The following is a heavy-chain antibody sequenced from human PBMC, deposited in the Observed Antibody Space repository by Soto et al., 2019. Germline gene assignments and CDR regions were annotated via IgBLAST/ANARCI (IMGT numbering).Heavy chain of an antibody. J-gene: IGHJ5*02. CDR3: ARDRARDYDFWSGSLGH. CDR2: INPNSGGT. V-gene: IGHV1-2*02. D-gene: IGHD3-3*01. CDR1: GYTFTGYY. Sequence: QVQLVQSGAEVKKPGASVKVSCKASGYTFTGYYMHWVRQAPGQGLEWMGWINPNSGGTNYAQKFQGRVTMTRDTSISTAYRELIRLRSDDTAVYYCARDRARDYDFWSGSLGHWGQGTLVTVSS.